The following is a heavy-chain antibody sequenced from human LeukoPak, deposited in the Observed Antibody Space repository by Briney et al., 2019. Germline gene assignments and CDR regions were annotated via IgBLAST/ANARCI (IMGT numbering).Heavy chain of an antibody. D-gene: IGHD3-3*01. J-gene: IGHJ6*02. Sequence: ASVKVSCKASGYTFTSYHMHWVRQATGQGLEWMGWMNPNSGNTGYAQKFQGRVTMTRNTSISTAYMELSSLRSEDTAVYYCARGPWYDFWSGYYNYYGMDVWGQGTTVTVSS. CDR2: MNPNSGNT. V-gene: IGHV1-8*01. CDR1: GYTFTSYH. CDR3: ARGPWYDFWSGYYNYYGMDV.